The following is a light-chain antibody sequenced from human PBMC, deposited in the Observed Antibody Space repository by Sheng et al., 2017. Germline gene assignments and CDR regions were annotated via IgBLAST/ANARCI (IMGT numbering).Light chain of an antibody. CDR2: AAS. CDR3: QQLNSYPYT. V-gene: IGKV1-9*01. J-gene: IGKJ2*01. Sequence: IQLTQSPSPLSASIGDRVTITCRASQAISNFFAWYQQKPGKAPTLLISAASTLQSGVPSRFSGSGSGTDFTLTISSLQPEDVATYYCQQLNSYPYTFGQGTKLEI. CDR1: QAISNF.